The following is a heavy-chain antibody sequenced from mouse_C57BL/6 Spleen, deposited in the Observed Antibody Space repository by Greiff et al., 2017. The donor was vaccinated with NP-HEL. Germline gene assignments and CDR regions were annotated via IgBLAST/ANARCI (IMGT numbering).Heavy chain of an antibody. CDR1: GYTFTSYW. Sequence: QVHVKQPGAELVKPGASVKMSCKASGYTFTSYWITWVKQRPGQGLEWIGDIYPGSGSTNYNEKFKSKATLTVDTSSSTAYMQLSSLPSEDSAVYYCARTTVAYYFDYWGQGTTLTVSS. CDR3: ARTTVAYYFDY. J-gene: IGHJ2*01. D-gene: IGHD1-1*01. V-gene: IGHV1-55*01. CDR2: IYPGSGST.